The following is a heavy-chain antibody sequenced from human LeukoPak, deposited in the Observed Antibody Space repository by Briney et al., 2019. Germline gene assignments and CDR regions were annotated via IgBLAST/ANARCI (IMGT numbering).Heavy chain of an antibody. CDR1: GGAISNYY. V-gene: IGHV4-59*01. Sequence: PSETLSLTCTVSGGAISNYYWSWIRQPPGKGLEWIGYIYYTGSTNCNPSLKSRVTMSVDTSKNQVSLKLSSVNAADTAVYYCARGDWNYYFDYWGQGTLVTVSS. J-gene: IGHJ4*02. CDR2: IYYTGST. CDR3: ARGDWNYYFDY. D-gene: IGHD1-7*01.